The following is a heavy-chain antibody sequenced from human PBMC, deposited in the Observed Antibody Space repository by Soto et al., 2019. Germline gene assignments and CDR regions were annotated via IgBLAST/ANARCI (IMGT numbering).Heavy chain of an antibody. CDR3: VRDRYSSSGWFDP. CDR2: TYYRSRFFS. D-gene: IGHD3-10*01. V-gene: IGHV6-1*01. Sequence: SQTLSLTCAISGDSVSSYSAAWNWIRQSPSGGLEWLGRTYYRSRFFSDYAESVKSRIIINPDTSKNQFSLQLKSVTPEGTAVYYCVRDRYSSSGWFDPWGQGTPFTVSS. CDR1: GDSVSSYSAA. J-gene: IGHJ5*02.